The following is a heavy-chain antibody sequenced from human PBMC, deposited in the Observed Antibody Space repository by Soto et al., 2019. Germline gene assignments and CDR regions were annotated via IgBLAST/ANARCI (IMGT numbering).Heavy chain of an antibody. CDR1: GFTFSDHY. D-gene: IGHD2-2*01. Sequence: EVQLVESGRGLVQPGGSLRLSCTASGFTFSDHYIDWVRQAPGKGLEWVGRIRKKGNSYTTEYAASVRGRFTISRDESKSSLYLQMDSLKTEDTAVYYCTRSGSSTSCYDHWGQGTLVTVSP. J-gene: IGHJ4*02. CDR3: TRSGSSTSCYDH. CDR2: IRKKGNSYTT. V-gene: IGHV3-72*01.